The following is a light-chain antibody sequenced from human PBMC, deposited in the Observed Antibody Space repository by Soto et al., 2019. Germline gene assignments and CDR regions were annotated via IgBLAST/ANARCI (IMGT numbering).Light chain of an antibody. Sequence: ENVLTQSPGTLSLSPGERATLSCRASQSVSNNYLAWYQHKPGQAPRLLIYGASSRATDIPDRFTGSGSGTDFTLTISRLEPEDIAVYYCQQYGSSRTFGQGTKVDIK. CDR1: QSVSNNY. CDR2: GAS. CDR3: QQYGSSRT. V-gene: IGKV3-20*01. J-gene: IGKJ1*01.